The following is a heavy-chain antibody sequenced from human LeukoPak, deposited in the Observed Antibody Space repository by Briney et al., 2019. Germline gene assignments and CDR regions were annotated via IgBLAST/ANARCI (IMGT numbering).Heavy chain of an antibody. D-gene: IGHD3-22*01. J-gene: IGHJ4*02. V-gene: IGHV3-21*01. Sequence: PGGSLRLSCAASGFTFSTYSMNWVRQAPGKGLEWVSSMSRSTVYIYYADSVRGRLTISRDNARNSLYLQMSSLRAEDTAVYYCARDYYDSSGMYYFDYWGQGNLVTVSS. CDR3: ARDYYDSSGMYYFDY. CDR1: GFTFSTYS. CDR2: MSRSTVYI.